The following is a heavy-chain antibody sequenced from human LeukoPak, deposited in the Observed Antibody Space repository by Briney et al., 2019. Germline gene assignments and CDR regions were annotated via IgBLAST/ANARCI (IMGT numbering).Heavy chain of an antibody. Sequence: GGSLRLSCAASGFTFSAYGMHWVRQALGKGLEWVAVIWYDGSNKYYADSVRGRFTISRDSSKNTLYLEINSLRAEDTAVYYCARQRTYSYGKDAFDIWGQGTMVTVSS. CDR1: GFTFSAYG. D-gene: IGHD5-18*01. CDR2: IWYDGSNK. V-gene: IGHV3-33*01. J-gene: IGHJ3*02. CDR3: ARQRTYSYGKDAFDI.